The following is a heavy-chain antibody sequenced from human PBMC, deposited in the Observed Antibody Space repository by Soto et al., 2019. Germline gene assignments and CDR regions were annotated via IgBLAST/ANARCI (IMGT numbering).Heavy chain of an antibody. Sequence: SVKVSCKASGGTFSSYTISWVRQAPGQGLEWMGRIIPILGIANYAQKFQGRVTITADKSTSTAYMELSSLRSEDTAVYYCARDVRDFWSGYTDYWGQGTLVTVSSGKSDYCARGGIYLGGFRANFDYWGQGTLVTVSS. CDR2: IIPILGIA. J-gene: IGHJ4*02. CDR1: GGTFSSYT. CDR3: ARDVRDFWSGYTDYWGQGTLVTVSSGKSDYCARGGIYLGGFRANFDY. V-gene: IGHV1-69*04. D-gene: IGHD3-3*01.